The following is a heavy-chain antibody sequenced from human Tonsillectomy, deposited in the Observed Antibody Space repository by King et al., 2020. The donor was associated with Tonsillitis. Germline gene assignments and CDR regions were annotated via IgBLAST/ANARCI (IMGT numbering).Heavy chain of an antibody. CDR3: ASRCYYGSGSYHNPIGVGWFDP. CDR1: GGSFSGYY. J-gene: IGHJ5*02. D-gene: IGHD3-10*01. CDR2: INHSGST. Sequence: VQLQQWGAGLLTPSETLSLTCAVYGGSFSGYYWSWIRQPPGKGLEWIGEINHSGSTNYNPSLKSRVTVSGDTSKNQFSLELSSVTAADTAVYYCASRCYYGSGSYHNPIGVGWFDPWGQGTLVTVSS. V-gene: IGHV4-34*01.